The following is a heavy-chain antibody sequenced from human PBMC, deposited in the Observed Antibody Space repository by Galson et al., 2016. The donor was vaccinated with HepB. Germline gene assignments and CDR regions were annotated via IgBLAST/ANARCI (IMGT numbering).Heavy chain of an antibody. Sequence: TLSLTCTVSGGSISSGAYFWGWVRQYPGEALEWIGYISYSGNTHYNPSLRSRVTISADTPNNQFSLKVNSVTAADTAVYYCARQYNMLFDPWGQGTPVTVSS. CDR2: ISYSGNT. D-gene: IGHD1-14*01. CDR1: GGSISSGAYF. J-gene: IGHJ5*02. V-gene: IGHV4-31*03. CDR3: ARQYNMLFDP.